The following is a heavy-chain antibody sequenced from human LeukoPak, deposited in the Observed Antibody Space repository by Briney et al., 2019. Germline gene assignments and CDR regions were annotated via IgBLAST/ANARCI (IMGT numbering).Heavy chain of an antibody. Sequence: GGSLRLSCAASGFTFSSYGMHWVRQAPGKGLEWVALIWYDGSNKYYADSVKGRFTISRDNSKNTQYLQMNSLRAEDTAVYYCARGAADAFDIWGQGTMVTVSS. V-gene: IGHV3-33*01. D-gene: IGHD6-13*01. J-gene: IGHJ3*02. CDR3: ARGAADAFDI. CDR1: GFTFSSYG. CDR2: IWYDGSNK.